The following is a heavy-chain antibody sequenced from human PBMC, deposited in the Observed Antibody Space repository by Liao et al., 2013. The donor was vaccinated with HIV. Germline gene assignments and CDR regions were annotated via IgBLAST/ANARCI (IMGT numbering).Heavy chain of an antibody. V-gene: IGHV4-34*01. Sequence: QVHLQQWGAGLLKPSETLSLTCAVYGGSLSGYQWIWIRQSPGKGLEWIGQVNHRGSTNYNLSLKSRVTISVDTSKNQFFLKLTSVTAADTAVYYCARALGGGDVFDIWGQGTMVTVSS. J-gene: IGHJ3*02. CDR2: VNHRGST. CDR3: ARALGGGDVFDI. D-gene: IGHD3-16*01. CDR1: GGSLSGYQ.